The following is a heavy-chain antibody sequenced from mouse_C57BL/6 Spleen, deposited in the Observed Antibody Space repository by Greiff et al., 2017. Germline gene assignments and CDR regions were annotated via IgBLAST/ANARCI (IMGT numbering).Heavy chain of an antibody. V-gene: IGHV1-80*01. J-gene: IGHJ1*03. CDR2: IYPGDGDT. Sequence: VKLQESGAELVKPGASVKISCKASGYAFRSYWLNWVKQRPGKGLEWIGQIYPGDGDTNYNGKFKGKATLTADKSSSTAYMQLSSLTSEDSAVYFCERFRFITTPPAGYFDVWGTGTTVTVSS. D-gene: IGHD1-1*01. CDR1: GYAFRSYW. CDR3: ERFRFITTPPAGYFDV.